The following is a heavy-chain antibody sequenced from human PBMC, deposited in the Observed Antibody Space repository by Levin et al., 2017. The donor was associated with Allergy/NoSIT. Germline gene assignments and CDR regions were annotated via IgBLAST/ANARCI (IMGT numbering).Heavy chain of an antibody. CDR1: GGSISSYY. Sequence: ESLKISCTVSGGSISSYYWSWIRQPPGKGLEWIGYIYYSGSTNYNPSLKSRVTISVDTSKNQFSLKLSSVTAADTAVYYCARTRGSTAKGFYYYYYYGMDVWGQGTTVTVSS. V-gene: IGHV4-59*01. CDR2: IYYSGST. CDR3: ARTRGSTAKGFYYYYYYGMDV. J-gene: IGHJ6*02. D-gene: IGHD5-18*01.